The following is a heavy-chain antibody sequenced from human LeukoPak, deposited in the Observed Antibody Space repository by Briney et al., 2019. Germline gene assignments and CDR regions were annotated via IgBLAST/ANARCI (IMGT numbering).Heavy chain of an antibody. D-gene: IGHD4-17*01. J-gene: IGHJ4*02. CDR2: MFHSGDT. CDR3: AKVGAYGDYARHDY. V-gene: IGHV4-38-2*01. Sequence: NPSETLSLTCAVSGYSISSGSYWGWIRQPPGKGLEWIGNMFHSGDTYHNPSLKSRVTISADTSKNQFSLKLTSVTAADTAVYYCAKVGAYGDYARHDYWGQGTLVTVFS. CDR1: GYSISSGSY.